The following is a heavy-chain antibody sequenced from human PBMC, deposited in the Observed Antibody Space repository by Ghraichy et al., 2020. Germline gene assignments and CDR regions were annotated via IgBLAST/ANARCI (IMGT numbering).Heavy chain of an antibody. CDR2: IRYDGSNK. CDR3: AKDSRPRILTGYKPPDY. V-gene: IGHV3-30*02. Sequence: GGSLRLSCAASGFTFSSYGMHWVRQAPGKGLEWVAFIRYDGSNKYYADSVKGRFTIPRDNSKNTLYLQMNSLRAEDTAVYYCAKDSRPRILTGYKPPDYWGQGTLVTVSS. D-gene: IGHD3-9*01. CDR1: GFTFSSYG. J-gene: IGHJ4*02.